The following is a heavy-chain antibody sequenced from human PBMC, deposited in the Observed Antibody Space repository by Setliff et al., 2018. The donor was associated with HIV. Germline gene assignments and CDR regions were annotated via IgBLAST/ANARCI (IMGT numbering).Heavy chain of an antibody. Sequence: TSETLSLTCAVSGYSLSSDYYWGWIRQPPGKGLEWIASIYHSGSTYYNPSLKSRVIISVDTSKNQFSLKLNSVTAADTAIYYCARRIYGNNPYFDYWSQGTLVTVSS. CDR2: IYHSGST. CDR3: ARRIYGNNPYFDY. D-gene: IGHD4-17*01. CDR1: GYSLSSDYY. V-gene: IGHV4-38-2*01. J-gene: IGHJ4*02.